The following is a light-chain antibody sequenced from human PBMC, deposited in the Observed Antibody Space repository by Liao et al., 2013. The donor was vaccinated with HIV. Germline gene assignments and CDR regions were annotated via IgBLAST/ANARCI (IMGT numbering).Light chain of an antibody. CDR2: QDI. J-gene: IGLJ3*02. Sequence: SYELTQPPSVSVSPGQTASITCSGDKLGDKYACWYQQKPGQSPVLVIYQDIKRPSGIPERFSASNSGNTATLTISGTQPMDEADYYCQAWDSNTAWVFGGGTKLTVL. CDR1: KLGDKY. V-gene: IGLV3-1*01. CDR3: QAWDSNTAWV.